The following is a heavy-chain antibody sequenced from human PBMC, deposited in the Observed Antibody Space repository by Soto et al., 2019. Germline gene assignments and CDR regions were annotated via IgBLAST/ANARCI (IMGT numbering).Heavy chain of an antibody. J-gene: IGHJ4*02. Sequence: GASVKLSCNASGYAFTSYDMNWVRQAIGQGLEWMGWMNPNSGNTGYAQKFQGRVTMTRNTSISTAYMELSSLRSEDTAVYYCASLGTNYGDYVFDYWGQGTLVTVSS. CDR2: MNPNSGNT. V-gene: IGHV1-8*01. CDR1: GYAFTSYD. D-gene: IGHD4-17*01. CDR3: ASLGTNYGDYVFDY.